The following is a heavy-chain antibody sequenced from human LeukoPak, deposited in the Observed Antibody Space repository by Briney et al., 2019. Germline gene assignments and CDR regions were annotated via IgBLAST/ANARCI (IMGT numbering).Heavy chain of an antibody. CDR3: ARGGRWLQFAL. CDR1: GGSFSGYY. D-gene: IGHD5-24*01. J-gene: IGHJ2*01. CDR2: INHSGST. V-gene: IGHV4-34*01. Sequence: KSSETLSLTCAVYGGSFSGYYWSWIRQPPGKGLEWIGEINHSGSTNYNPSLKSRVTISVDTSKNQFSLKLSSVTAADTAVYYCARGGRWLQFALWGRGTLVTVSS.